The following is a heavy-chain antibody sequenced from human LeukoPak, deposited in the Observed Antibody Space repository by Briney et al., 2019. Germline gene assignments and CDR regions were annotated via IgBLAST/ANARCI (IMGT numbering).Heavy chain of an antibody. CDR3: AREAMAGRGLFDC. J-gene: IGHJ4*02. V-gene: IGHV3-23*01. D-gene: IGHD5-24*01. CDR1: GFTFSSYA. CDR2: ISAISGIS. Sequence: GGSLRLSCGVSGFTFSSYAVSWVRQAPGKGLEWVSLISAISGISYYADSVKGRFTISRDNPKNSLYLQMNSLRAEDTAFYYCAREAMAGRGLFDCWGPGTLVTVSS.